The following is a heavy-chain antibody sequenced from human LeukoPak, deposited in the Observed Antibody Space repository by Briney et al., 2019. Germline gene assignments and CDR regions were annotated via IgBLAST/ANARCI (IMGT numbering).Heavy chain of an antibody. Sequence: GGSLRLSCAASGFTFSSYAMSWVRQAPGKGLEWVSAISGSGGSTYYADSVKGRFTISRDNSKNTLYLQMNSLRAEDTAVYYCAKYKGAYYSSRGRGYYYYMDVWGKGTTVTVSS. CDR2: ISGSGGST. CDR1: GFTFSSYA. J-gene: IGHJ6*03. V-gene: IGHV3-23*01. CDR3: AKYKGAYYSSRGRGYYYYMDV. D-gene: IGHD6-13*01.